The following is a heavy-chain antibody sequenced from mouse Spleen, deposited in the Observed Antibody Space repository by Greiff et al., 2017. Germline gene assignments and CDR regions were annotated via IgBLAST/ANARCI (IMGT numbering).Heavy chain of an antibody. CDR2: ISNGGGST. CDR1: GFTFSDYY. V-gene: IGHV5-12*01. CDR3: ARPSYGSSYGFAY. J-gene: IGHJ3*01. Sequence: EVKVEESGGGLVQPGGSLKLSCAASGFTFSDYYMYWVRQTPEKRLEWVAYISNGGGSTYYPDTVKGRFTISRDNAKNTLYLQMSRLKSEDTAMYYCARPSYGSSYGFAYWGQGTLVTVSA. D-gene: IGHD1-1*01.